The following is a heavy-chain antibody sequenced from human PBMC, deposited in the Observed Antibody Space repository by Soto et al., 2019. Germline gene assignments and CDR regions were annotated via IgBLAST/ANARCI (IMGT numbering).Heavy chain of an antibody. CDR1: GFTFSNYW. J-gene: IGHJ6*02. D-gene: IGHD2-8*01. V-gene: IGHV3-74*01. CDR3: ARNSPGVYALWVDV. Sequence: EVQLVESGGGLVEPGGSLRLSCAASGFTFSNYWMHWVRQAPGKGLVGVARIDTDGNSINYADFVEGRLRISRDSAKNTLYLQMNRLRAEDTAVYYCARNSPGVYALWVDVWDQGTTVTVS. CDR2: IDTDGNSI.